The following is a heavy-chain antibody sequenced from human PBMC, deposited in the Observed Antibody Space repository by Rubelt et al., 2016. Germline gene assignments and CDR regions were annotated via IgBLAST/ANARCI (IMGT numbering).Heavy chain of an antibody. CDR3: ARVACSSTCLVDY. CDR1: GIAFSNSA. D-gene: IGHD2-2*01. CDR2: IRQDGSEK. J-gene: IGHJ4*02. V-gene: IGHV3-7*01. Sequence: VQPGGSLRLSCAASGIAFSNSAMNWVRQAPGKGLEWVANIRQDGSEKSYVDSVKGRFTISRDNAKNSLYLQMNSLRAEDTAVYYCARVACSSTCLVDYWGQGTLVTVSS.